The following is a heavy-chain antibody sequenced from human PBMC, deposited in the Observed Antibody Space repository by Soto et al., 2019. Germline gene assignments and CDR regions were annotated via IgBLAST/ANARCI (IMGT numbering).Heavy chain of an antibody. J-gene: IGHJ6*03. D-gene: IGHD6-13*01. CDR2: MNPNSGNT. CDR3: ARPSSSWYLGGNYYYYYYMDV. V-gene: IGHV1-8*01. CDR1: GYTFTSYD. Sequence: ASVKVSCKASGYTFTSYDINWVRQATGQGLEWMGWMNPNSGNTGYAQKFQGRVTMTRNTSISTAYMELRSLRSEDTAVYYCARPSSSWYLGGNYYYYYYMDVWGKGTTVTVSS.